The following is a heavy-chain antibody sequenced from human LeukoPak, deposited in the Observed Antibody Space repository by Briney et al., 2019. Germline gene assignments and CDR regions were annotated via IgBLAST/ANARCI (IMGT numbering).Heavy chain of an antibody. CDR1: GFTFSSYW. D-gene: IGHD3-22*01. CDR3: ARGEVYYYDSSGYYYYYYYMDV. V-gene: IGHV3-74*01. CDR2: INNDGSST. Sequence: GGSLRLSCAASGFTFSSYWMHWVRQAPGKGLVWVSRINNDGSSTSYADSVKGRFTISRDNAKNTLYLQMNSLRAEDTAVYYCARGEVYYYDSSGYYYYYYYMDVWGKGTTVTVSS. J-gene: IGHJ6*03.